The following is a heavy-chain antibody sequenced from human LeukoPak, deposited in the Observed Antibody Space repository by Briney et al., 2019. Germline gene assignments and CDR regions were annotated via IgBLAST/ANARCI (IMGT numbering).Heavy chain of an antibody. CDR3: AKGDSGYDPDPSY. CDR2: ISYDGSNK. Sequence: GGSLRLSCAASGFTFSSYGMHWVHQAPGKGLEWVAVISYDGSNKYYADSVKGRFTISRDNSKNTLYLQMNSLRAEDTAVYYCAKGDSGYDPDPSYWGQGTLVTVSS. CDR1: GFTFSSYG. D-gene: IGHD5-12*01. V-gene: IGHV3-30*18. J-gene: IGHJ4*02.